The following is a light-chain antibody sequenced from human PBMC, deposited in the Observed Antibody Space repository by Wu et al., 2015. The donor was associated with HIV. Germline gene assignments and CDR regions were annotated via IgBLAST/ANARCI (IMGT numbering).Light chain of an antibody. CDR1: QNIDTY. CDR3: QQSYSTPRT. CDR2: GAS. V-gene: IGKV1-39*01. J-gene: IGKJ1*01. Sequence: DIQMTQSPSSLSASVGDRVAITCRASQNIDTYLNWYQQKPGKAPKLLIYGASSLQSGVPSRFSGSGSGTDFTLTISSLQPEDFATYFCQQSYSTPRTFGQGTEVEIK.